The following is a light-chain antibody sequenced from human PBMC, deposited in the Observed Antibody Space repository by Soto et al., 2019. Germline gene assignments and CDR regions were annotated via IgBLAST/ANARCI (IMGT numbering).Light chain of an antibody. CDR3: SSYTTSNTRQIV. V-gene: IGLV2-14*03. CDR1: SSDVCGYNY. J-gene: IGLJ1*01. Sequence: QSVLTQPASVSGSPGQPITISCTGTSSDVCGYNYVSWYQHHPGKAPKLMIFDVSNRPSGVSNRFSGSKSGNTASLTISGLQPEDEADYYCSSYTTSNTRQIVFGTGTKVTVL. CDR2: DVS.